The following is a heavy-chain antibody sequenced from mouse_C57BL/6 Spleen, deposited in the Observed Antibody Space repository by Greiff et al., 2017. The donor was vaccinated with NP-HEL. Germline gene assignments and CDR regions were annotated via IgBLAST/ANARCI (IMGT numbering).Heavy chain of an antibody. Sequence: EVQLQQSGPVLVKPGASVKMSCKASGYTFTDYYMNWVKQSHGKSLEWIGVINPYTGGTSYNQKFKGKATLTVDKSSSTAYMELNSLTSEDSAVYYGARSPYYYGSGQYYVDYWGQGTTLTVSS. CDR1: GYTFTDYY. J-gene: IGHJ2*01. D-gene: IGHD1-1*01. CDR3: ARSPYYYGSGQYYVDY. V-gene: IGHV1-19*01. CDR2: INPYTGGT.